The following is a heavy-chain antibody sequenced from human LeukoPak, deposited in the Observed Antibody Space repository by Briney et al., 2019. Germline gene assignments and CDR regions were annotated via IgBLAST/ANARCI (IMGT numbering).Heavy chain of an antibody. CDR1: GSTVSSNF. Sequence: GGSLRLSCAVSGSTVSSNFMTWARQAPGKGLEWVSLILGDTTTTYADSVKGRFTISRDNSKNTLYLQMNRLRADDTAVYYCVRDKGVGPTERFDSWGQGTLVTVSS. V-gene: IGHV3-53*01. CDR3: VRDKGVGPTERFDS. J-gene: IGHJ4*02. D-gene: IGHD1-26*01. CDR2: ILGDTTT.